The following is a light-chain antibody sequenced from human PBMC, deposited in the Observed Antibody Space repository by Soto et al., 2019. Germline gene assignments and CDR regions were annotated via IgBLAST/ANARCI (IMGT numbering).Light chain of an antibody. CDR3: AAWDDSLSGYV. V-gene: IGLV1-47*01. CDR1: SSNIGSNY. Sequence: SVLTQPPSASGTPGQRVTISCSGSSSNIGSNYVYWYQQLPGTAPKLLIYRNNQRPSGVPDRFSGSKSGTSASLAISGLRSEDEADYYCAAWDDSLSGYVFGTGTKVTAL. CDR2: RNN. J-gene: IGLJ1*01.